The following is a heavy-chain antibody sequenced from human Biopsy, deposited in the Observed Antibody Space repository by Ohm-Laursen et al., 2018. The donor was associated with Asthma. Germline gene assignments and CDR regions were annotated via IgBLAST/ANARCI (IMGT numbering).Heavy chain of an antibody. CDR3: ARIKIRIGAGTDRYFDL. V-gene: IGHV1-2*06. Sequence: GASVKVSCKASGYPFTDYYVHWVRQAPGQGLEWMGRIDPNRGGTNYAQKFLGRVTMTRDTSVNTAFIVLSRLRSDDTAVYYCARIKIRIGAGTDRYFDLWGRGTLVTVSS. CDR2: IDPNRGGT. CDR1: GYPFTDYY. D-gene: IGHD3-16*01. J-gene: IGHJ2*01.